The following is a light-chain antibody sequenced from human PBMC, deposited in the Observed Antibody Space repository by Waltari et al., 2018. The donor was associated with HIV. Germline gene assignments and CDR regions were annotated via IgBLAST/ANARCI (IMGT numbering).Light chain of an antibody. CDR3: SSDTSSATWV. CDR1: TSDVGNYNY. V-gene: IGLV2-14*03. Sequence: QSALTQPASVSGSPGQSITISCTGATSDVGNYNYVSWYQHHPGKAPNLMIYDVTKRPSGVSNRFSGSKSGNTASLTISGLQAEDEADYFCSSDTSSATWVFGGGTKLTVV. CDR2: DVT. J-gene: IGLJ3*02.